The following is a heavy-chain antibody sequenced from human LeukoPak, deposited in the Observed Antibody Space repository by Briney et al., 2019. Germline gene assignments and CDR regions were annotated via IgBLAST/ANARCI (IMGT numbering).Heavy chain of an antibody. CDR3: AHGDYDWFDP. CDR2: IIPTLGIA. Sequence: ASVKVSCKASGGTFSCYTISWVRQAPGQGLEWMGRIIPTLGIANYAQKFQGRVTITADKSTSTAYMELSSLRSEDTAVYYCAHGDYDWFDPWGQGTLVTVSS. J-gene: IGHJ5*02. CDR1: GGTFSCYT. V-gene: IGHV1-69*02. D-gene: IGHD4-17*01.